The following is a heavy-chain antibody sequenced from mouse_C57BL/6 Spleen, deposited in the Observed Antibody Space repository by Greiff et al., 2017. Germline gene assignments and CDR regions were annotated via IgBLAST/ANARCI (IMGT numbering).Heavy chain of an antibody. V-gene: IGHV2-5*01. J-gene: IGHJ4*01. CDR2: LWRGGST. CDR1: GFSLPSYG. CDR3: AKRRDDYDGDGYYYAMDY. Sequence: VQLQESGPGLVQPSQSLSITCTVSGFSLPSYGVHWVRQSPGTGLEWLGVLWRGGSTDYNAAFMSRLSITKDNSKSQVFFKMNSLQADDTALYYRAKRRDDYDGDGYYYAMDYWGQGTSVTVSS. D-gene: IGHD2-4*01.